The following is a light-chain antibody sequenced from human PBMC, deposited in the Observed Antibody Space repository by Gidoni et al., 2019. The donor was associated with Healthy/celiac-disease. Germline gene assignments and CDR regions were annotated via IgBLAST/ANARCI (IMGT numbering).Light chain of an antibody. Sequence: QSALTQPASVSGSPGQSITISCTGTSSDVGGYNYVPWYPQHPGKATKLMSYEVSNRPSGVSNRFSGSKSGNTASLTISGLQAENEADYYCSSYTSSSTLYVFGTGTKVTVL. CDR3: SSYTSSSTLYV. CDR2: EVS. V-gene: IGLV2-14*01. J-gene: IGLJ1*01. CDR1: SSDVGGYNY.